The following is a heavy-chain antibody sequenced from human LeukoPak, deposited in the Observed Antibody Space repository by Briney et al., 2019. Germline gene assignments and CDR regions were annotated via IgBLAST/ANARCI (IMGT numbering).Heavy chain of an antibody. Sequence: SVKVSCKASGFTFTSSAVQWVRQARGQRLEWIGWIVVGSGNTNYAQKFQERVTITRDMSTSTAYMELSSLRSEDTAVYYCAADYYDSSGYYLYYFDYWGQGTLVTVS. CDR3: AADYYDSSGYYLYYFDY. D-gene: IGHD3-22*01. CDR2: IVVGSGNT. CDR1: GFTFTSSA. V-gene: IGHV1-58*01. J-gene: IGHJ4*02.